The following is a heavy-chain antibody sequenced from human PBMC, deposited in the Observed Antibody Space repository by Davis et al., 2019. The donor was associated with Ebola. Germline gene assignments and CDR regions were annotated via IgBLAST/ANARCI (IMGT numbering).Heavy chain of an antibody. J-gene: IGHJ4*02. Sequence: GESLKISCKGSGYNFLRNWIGWVRQTPGKGLEWMGLIYPADSDTRYSPSFQGQVTISADASISTAYLQWSSLKASDTAMYYCARHLRDLEYSSSSGLDYWGQGTLVTVSS. V-gene: IGHV5-51*01. D-gene: IGHD6-6*01. CDR3: ARHLRDLEYSSSSGLDY. CDR1: GYNFLRNW. CDR2: IYPADSDT.